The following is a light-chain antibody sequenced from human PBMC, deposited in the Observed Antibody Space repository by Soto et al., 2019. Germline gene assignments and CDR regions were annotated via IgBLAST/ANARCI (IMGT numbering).Light chain of an antibody. V-gene: IGKV1-33*01. J-gene: IGKJ4*01. Sequence: DIQMTQSPSSLSASVGDRVTITCQASQDISNYLNWYQQKPGKAPKLLIYDASNLETGVPSRFSGSGYGTDFTFTISSRQTEDIATYYCQQYDNLLTFGGGTKVEIK. CDR3: QQYDNLLT. CDR1: QDISNY. CDR2: DAS.